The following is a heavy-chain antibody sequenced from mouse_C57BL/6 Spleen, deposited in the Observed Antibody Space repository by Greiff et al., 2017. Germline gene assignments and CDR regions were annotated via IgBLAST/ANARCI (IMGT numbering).Heavy chain of an antibody. J-gene: IGHJ4*01. CDR3: SLLRGDAMDY. CDR1: GYTFTSYW. Sequence: QVQLQQPGAELVRPGSSVKLSCKASGYTFTSYWMHWVKQRPIQGLEWIGNIDPSDSETHYNQKFKDKATLTVDKSSSTAYMQLSSLTSEDSAVYYCSLLRGDAMDYWGQGTSVTVSS. CDR2: IDPSDSET. D-gene: IGHD2-12*01. V-gene: IGHV1-52*01.